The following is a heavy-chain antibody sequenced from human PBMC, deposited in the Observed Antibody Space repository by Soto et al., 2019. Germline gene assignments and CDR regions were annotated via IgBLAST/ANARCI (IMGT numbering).Heavy chain of an antibody. CDR2: ISHDGSNK. J-gene: IGHJ4*02. CDR3: AKGYDGYNSGCFDY. D-gene: IGHD5-12*01. Sequence: QVQLVESGGGVVQPGRSLRLSCAASGFTFSSYGMHWVRQAPGKGLEWVAVISHDGSNKYYADSVKGRFTISRDNSKNTLYLQMNSLRAEDTAVYYCAKGYDGYNSGCFDYWGQGTLVTVSS. CDR1: GFTFSSYG. V-gene: IGHV3-30*18.